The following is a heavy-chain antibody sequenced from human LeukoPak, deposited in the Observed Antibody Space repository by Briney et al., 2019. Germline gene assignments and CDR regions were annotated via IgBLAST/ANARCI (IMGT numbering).Heavy chain of an antibody. V-gene: IGHV1-46*01. Sequence: ASVKVSCKASGYTFTSYYMHWLRQAPGHGLEWMGIINPSGSSRSYAQKFQGRVTMTTDTSTSTVYMELSSLRSEDTAVYYCARGAPVVVPSDYGPGYFRLWGQGTLVTVSS. D-gene: IGHD2-15*01. CDR3: ARGAPVVVPSDYGPGYFRL. CDR2: INPSGSSR. J-gene: IGHJ1*01. CDR1: GYTFTSYY.